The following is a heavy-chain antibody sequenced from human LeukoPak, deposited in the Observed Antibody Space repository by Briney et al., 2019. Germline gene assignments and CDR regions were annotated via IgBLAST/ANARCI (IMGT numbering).Heavy chain of an antibody. CDR1: GGSISSYY. V-gene: IGHV4-59*12. CDR3: ATVDTAMVTSFDY. CDR2: IYYSGST. J-gene: IGHJ4*02. Sequence: PSETLSLTCTVSGGSISSYYWSWIRQPPGKGLEWIGYIYYSGSTNYNPSLKSRVTISVDTSKNQFSLKLSSVTAADTAVYYCATVDTAMVTSFDYWGQGTLVTVSS. D-gene: IGHD5-18*01.